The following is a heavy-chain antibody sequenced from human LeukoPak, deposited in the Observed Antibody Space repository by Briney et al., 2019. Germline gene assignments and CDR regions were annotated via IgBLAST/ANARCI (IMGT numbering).Heavy chain of an antibody. D-gene: IGHD3-10*01. CDR1: GGSISSYY. V-gene: IGHV4-4*07. Sequence: SETLSLTCTVSGGSISSYYWGWVRQPAGKGLEWIWRIYTTGTTNYNPSLKIRLTLSVDTSKNQFSLKLTALGAADTAIYYCARQGYTASYYFLDYWSPGTLVSVSS. CDR3: ARQGYTASYYFLDY. CDR2: IYTTGTT. J-gene: IGHJ4*02.